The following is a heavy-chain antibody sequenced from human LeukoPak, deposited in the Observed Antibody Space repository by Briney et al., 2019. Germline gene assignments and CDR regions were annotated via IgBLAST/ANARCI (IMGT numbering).Heavy chain of an antibody. CDR3: ARPVYDSRGRRAFDI. J-gene: IGHJ3*02. CDR1: GYTFTSYD. D-gene: IGHD3-22*01. V-gene: IGHV1-8*01. CDR2: MNPNSGNT. Sequence: GASVKVSCKASGYTFTSYDINWVRQATGQGLEWMGWMNPNSGNTGHAQKFQGRVTMTRNTSISTAYMELSSLRSEDTAVYYCARPVYDSRGRRAFDIWGQGTMVTVSS.